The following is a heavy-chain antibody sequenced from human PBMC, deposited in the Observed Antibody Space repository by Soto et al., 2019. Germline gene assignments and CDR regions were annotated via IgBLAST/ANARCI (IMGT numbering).Heavy chain of an antibody. CDR2: IYHSGST. V-gene: IGHV4-30-2*01. Sequence: SETLSLTCAVSGGSISSGGYSWSWIRQPPGKGLEWIGYIYHSGSTYYNPSLKSRVTISVDTSKNQFSLKLSSVTAADTAVYYCAREVGSSWYPNWFDPWGQGTLVTVSS. CDR1: GGSISSGGYS. J-gene: IGHJ5*02. CDR3: AREVGSSWYPNWFDP. D-gene: IGHD6-13*01.